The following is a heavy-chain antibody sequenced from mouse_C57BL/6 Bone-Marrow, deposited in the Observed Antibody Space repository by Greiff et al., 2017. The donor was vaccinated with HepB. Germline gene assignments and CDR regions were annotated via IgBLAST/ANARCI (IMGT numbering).Heavy chain of an antibody. CDR2: IYPGSGST. CDR3: ARAGYYGNHEGFAY. J-gene: IGHJ3*01. Sequence: QVQLQQPGAELVKPGASVKMSCKASGYTFTSYWITWVKQRPGQGLEWIGDIYPGSGSTNYNEKFKSKATLTVDTSSSTAYMQLSSLTSEDSAVYYCARAGYYGNHEGFAYWGQGTLVTVSA. CDR1: GYTFTSYW. D-gene: IGHD2-1*01. V-gene: IGHV1-55*01.